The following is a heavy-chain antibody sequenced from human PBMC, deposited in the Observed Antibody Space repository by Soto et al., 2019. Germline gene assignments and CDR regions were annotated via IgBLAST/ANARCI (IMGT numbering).Heavy chain of an antibody. V-gene: IGHV3-23*01. Sequence: GWSLRLSCAASGFKFSNYAMSWVRQAPGKGLEWVSLISATGGGTYYADSVKGRFAISRDNSHNTLYLQVHSLTAEDTAVYYCAKDRRAGGNSAFYFDFWGQGAQVTVSS. CDR2: ISATGGGT. CDR1: GFKFSNYA. J-gene: IGHJ4*02. D-gene: IGHD3-16*01. CDR3: AKDRRAGGNSAFYFDF.